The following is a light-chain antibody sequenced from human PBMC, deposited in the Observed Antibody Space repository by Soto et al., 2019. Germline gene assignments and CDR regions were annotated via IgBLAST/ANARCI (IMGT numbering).Light chain of an antibody. CDR3: QQYGSSPYT. V-gene: IGKV3-20*01. CDR2: GAS. Sequence: EIVLTQSPGTLSLSPGERANLSCRASQSVSSSHLAWYQQKPGQAPRPLIYGASSRATGIPDRFSGSGSGTDFTLTISRLEPEDFAVYYCQQYGSSPYTFGQGTKLEIK. CDR1: QSVSSSH. J-gene: IGKJ2*01.